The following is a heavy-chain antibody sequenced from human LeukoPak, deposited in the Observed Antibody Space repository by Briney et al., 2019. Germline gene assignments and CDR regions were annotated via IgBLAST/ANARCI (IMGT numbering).Heavy chain of an antibody. Sequence: GGSLTLSCAASGFNFVPYTMHWVRQAPGKGLQWISYITASSSTLFYSDSVKGRFTLLRESARNSVYLPMNTLRAEDTAVYYCTRDKGMAQFDHWGQGTLVTVSS. V-gene: IGHV3-48*04. CDR2: ITASSSTL. CDR3: TRDKGMAQFDH. J-gene: IGHJ4*02. D-gene: IGHD2-8*01. CDR1: GFNFVPYT.